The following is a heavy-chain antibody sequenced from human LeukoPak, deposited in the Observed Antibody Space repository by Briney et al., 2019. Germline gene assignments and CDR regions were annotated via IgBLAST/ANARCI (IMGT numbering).Heavy chain of an antibody. CDR3: ARDPSGSGYFDY. Sequence: GGSLRLSCAASGFTFSSYWMSWVRQAPGKGLEWVSVIYSGGSTYYADSVKGRFTISRDNSKNTLYLQMNSLRAEDTAVYYCARDPSGSGYFDYWGQGTLVTVSS. J-gene: IGHJ4*02. D-gene: IGHD3-10*01. CDR1: GFTFSSYW. V-gene: IGHV3-53*01. CDR2: IYSGGST.